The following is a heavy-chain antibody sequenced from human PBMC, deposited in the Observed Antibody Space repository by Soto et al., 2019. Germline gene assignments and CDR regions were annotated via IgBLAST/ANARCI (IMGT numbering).Heavy chain of an antibody. J-gene: IGHJ5*02. CDR1: GGTFSSYA. D-gene: IGHD3-22*01. V-gene: IGHV1-69*13. Sequence: GASVKVPCKASGGTFSSYAISWVRQAPGQGLEWMGGIIPIFGTANYAQKFQGRVTITADESTSTAYMELSSLRSEDTAVYYCARGRTMIDKYNWFDPWGEGTLVTVSS. CDR2: IIPIFGTA. CDR3: ARGRTMIDKYNWFDP.